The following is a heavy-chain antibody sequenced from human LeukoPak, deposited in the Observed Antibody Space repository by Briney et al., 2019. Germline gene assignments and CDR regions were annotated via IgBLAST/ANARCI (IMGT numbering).Heavy chain of an antibody. V-gene: IGHV3-23*01. CDR3: AKDIVVVVAAPHYFDY. CDR1: GFTFSSYA. Sequence: GGSLRLSCAASGFTFSSYAMSWVRQAPGKGLEWVSAISGSGGSTYYADSVKGRFTISRDNSKNTLYLQMNSLRAEDTAVYYCAKDIVVVVAAPHYFDYWGQETLVTVSS. CDR2: ISGSGGST. D-gene: IGHD2-15*01. J-gene: IGHJ4*02.